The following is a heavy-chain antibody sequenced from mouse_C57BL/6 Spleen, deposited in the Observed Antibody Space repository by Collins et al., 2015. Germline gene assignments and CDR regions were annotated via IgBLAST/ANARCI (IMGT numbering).Heavy chain of an antibody. V-gene: IGHV1-64*01. Sequence: QVQLQQPGTELVKPGASVQLSCKASGYTFTSYWMHWVKQRPGQGLEWIGMIHPNSGGTNYNEKFKSKATLTVDKSSSTAYMQLSSLTSEDSAVYYCARGWEDPLYAMDYWGQGTSVTVSS. CDR1: GYTFTSYW. D-gene: IGHD2-3*01. CDR2: IHPNSGGT. J-gene: IGHJ4*01. CDR3: ARGWEDPLYAMDY.